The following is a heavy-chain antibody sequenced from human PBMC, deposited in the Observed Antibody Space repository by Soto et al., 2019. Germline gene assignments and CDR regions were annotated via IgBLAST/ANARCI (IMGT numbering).Heavy chain of an antibody. CDR2: ISYDGSNK. V-gene: IGHV3-30*18. J-gene: IGHJ6*02. Sequence: GSLRLSCAASGFTFSSYGMHWVRQAPGKGLEWVAVISYDGSNKYYADSVKGRFTISRDNSKNTLYLQMNSLRAEDTAVYYCAKSLTAVAGTNYYYYGMDVWGQGTTVTVSS. CDR1: GFTFSSYG. CDR3: AKSLTAVAGTNYYYYGMDV. D-gene: IGHD6-19*01.